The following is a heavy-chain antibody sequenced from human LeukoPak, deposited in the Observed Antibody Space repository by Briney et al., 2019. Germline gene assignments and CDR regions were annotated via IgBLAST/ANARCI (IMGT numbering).Heavy chain of an antibody. J-gene: IGHJ4*02. D-gene: IGHD3-3*01. CDR3: ANAQVFGTPHFEY. Sequence: SGGSPRLSCAGSGFTFNSYSMHWVRQAPGKGLDWVSSITAGGATTYYADSVKGRFSISRDNSKNTLYLQMNSLRVEDTAVYYCANAQVFGTPHFEYWGQGTLVTVSS. CDR1: GFTFNSYS. V-gene: IGHV3-23*01. CDR2: ITAGGATT.